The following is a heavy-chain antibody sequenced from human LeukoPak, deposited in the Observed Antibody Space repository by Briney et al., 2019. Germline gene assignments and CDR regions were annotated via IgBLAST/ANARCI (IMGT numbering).Heavy chain of an antibody. CDR1: GFTFSDHY. Sequence: GGSLRLSCAASGFTFSDHYMDWVRQAPGRGLEWVGRIRNKANSYTTEYAASVKGRFTISRDDSRNSLSLQMKSLKTEDTAEYYCARTTMVIHYYFDSWGQGTLVTVSS. CDR3: ARTTMVIHYYFDS. D-gene: IGHD4-23*01. V-gene: IGHV3-72*01. CDR2: IRNKANSYTT. J-gene: IGHJ4*02.